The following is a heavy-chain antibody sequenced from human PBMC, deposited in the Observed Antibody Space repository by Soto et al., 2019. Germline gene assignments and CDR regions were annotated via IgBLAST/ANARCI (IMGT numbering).Heavy chain of an antibody. V-gene: IGHV4-34*01. CDR3: ARSSWGSGVDY. CDR1: GGSFSGYY. D-gene: IGHD3-10*01. J-gene: IGHJ4*01. Sequence: QVQLQQWGAGLLKPSETLSLTCAVYGGSFSGYYWSWIRQPPGKGLECIGEINHSGSPNYNPSLKCRVTIPVDTAKDRFSGKLTSVTAADTAVYYCARSSWGSGVDYWGRGTPVTVSS. CDR2: INHSGSP.